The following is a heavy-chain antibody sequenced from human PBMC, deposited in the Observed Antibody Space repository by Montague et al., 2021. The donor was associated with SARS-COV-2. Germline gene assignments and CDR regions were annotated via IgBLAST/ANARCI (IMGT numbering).Heavy chain of an antibody. CDR2: IYYSGST. CDR1: GGSTSSYY. V-gene: IGHV4-59*08. CDR3: ARHALGYFDWLNEGYFDY. Sequence: SETLSLTCTVSGGSTSSYYWSWIRQPPGKRLEWIGYIYYSGSTNYNPSLKSRVTIPVDTSKNQFSLRLSSVTAADTAVYYCARHALGYFDWLNEGYFDYWGQGTLVTVSS. D-gene: IGHD3-9*01. J-gene: IGHJ4*02.